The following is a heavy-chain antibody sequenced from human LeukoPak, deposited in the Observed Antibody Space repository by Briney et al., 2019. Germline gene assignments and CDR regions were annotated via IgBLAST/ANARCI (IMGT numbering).Heavy chain of an antibody. D-gene: IGHD3-10*01. CDR2: INPNSGGT. J-gene: IGHJ6*03. V-gene: IGHV1-2*02. CDR1: GYTFTGYY. Sequence: ASVKVSCKASGYTFTGYYMHWVRQAPGQGLERMGWINPNSGGTNYAQKFQGRVTMTRDTSISTAYMELSRLRSDDTAVYYCARSRLLWFGESTSYTDVWGKGTTVTIPS. CDR3: ARSRLLWFGESTSYTDV.